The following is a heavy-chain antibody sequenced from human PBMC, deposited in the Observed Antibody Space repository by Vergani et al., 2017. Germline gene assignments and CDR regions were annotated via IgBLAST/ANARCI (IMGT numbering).Heavy chain of an antibody. CDR3: AGDTHSWQRADR. Sequence: QVRLQESGPGLVKPSETLSLTCSVFGVSVTDYNCNWIRQAPGKGLEWIGSLSTTGGATHASHNPSLKSRVSISVDTSKSQFSLRLTSVTAADSAIYYCAGDTHSWQRADRWGQGLLVSVSS. J-gene: IGHJ5*02. CDR2: LSTTGGA. CDR1: GVSVTDYN. D-gene: IGHD6-13*01. V-gene: IGHV4-59*02.